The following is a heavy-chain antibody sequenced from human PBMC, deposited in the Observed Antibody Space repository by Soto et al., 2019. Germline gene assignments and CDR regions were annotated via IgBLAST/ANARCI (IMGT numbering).Heavy chain of an antibody. D-gene: IGHD3-10*01. J-gene: IGHJ3*02. CDR3: ARDGQLWYGDDAFDI. V-gene: IGHV3-33*01. CDR2: IWYDGSNK. CDR1: GFNFSSYG. Sequence: GGSLRLSCAASGFNFSSYGMHWVRQAPGKGLEWVAVIWYDGSNKYYADSVKGRFTISRDNSKNTLYLQMNSLRAEDTAVYYCARDGQLWYGDDAFDIWGQGTMVTVSS.